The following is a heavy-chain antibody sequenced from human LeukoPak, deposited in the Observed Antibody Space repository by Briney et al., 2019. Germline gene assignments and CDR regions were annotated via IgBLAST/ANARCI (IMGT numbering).Heavy chain of an antibody. CDR2: IYYSGST. J-gene: IGHJ3*02. V-gene: IGHV4-59*01. CDR3: ATNIVGAAGDAFDI. Sequence: SETLSLTCTVSGGSISSYYWSWIRQPPGKELEWIGYIYYSGSTNYNPSLKSRVTLSVDTSKNQFSLKLSSVTAADTAVYYCATNIVGAAGDAFDIWGQGTMVTVSS. D-gene: IGHD1-26*01. CDR1: GGSISSYY.